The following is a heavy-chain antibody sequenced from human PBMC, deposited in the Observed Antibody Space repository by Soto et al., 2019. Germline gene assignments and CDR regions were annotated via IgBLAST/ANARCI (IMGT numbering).Heavy chain of an antibody. D-gene: IGHD3-22*01. V-gene: IGHV3-23*01. Sequence: PGGSLRLSCAASGFTFSSYVMSWVRQAPGKGLEWVSAISGSGGSTYYADSVKGRFTISRDNSKNTLYLQMNSLRAEDTAVYYCAKDYGYYDSSGYLDYRGQGTLVTVSS. CDR1: GFTFSSYV. CDR2: ISGSGGST. J-gene: IGHJ4*02. CDR3: AKDYGYYDSSGYLDY.